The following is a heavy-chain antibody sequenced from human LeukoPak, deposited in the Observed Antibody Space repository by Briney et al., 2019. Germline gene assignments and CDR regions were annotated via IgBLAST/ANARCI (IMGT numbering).Heavy chain of an antibody. D-gene: IGHD6-19*01. CDR2: ISQRGST. J-gene: IGHJ4*02. CDR3: ATKYSVAVAVNPPYFDY. V-gene: IGHV4-34*01. Sequence: SETLSFTCGVYGGSFSGYYWSWIRQPPGRGLEWIGEISQRGSTNYNPSLKGRVTISVNTSKNHFSLKLRSVTAADTGLYYCATKYSVAVAVNPPYFDYWGQGNLVTVSS. CDR1: GGSFSGYY.